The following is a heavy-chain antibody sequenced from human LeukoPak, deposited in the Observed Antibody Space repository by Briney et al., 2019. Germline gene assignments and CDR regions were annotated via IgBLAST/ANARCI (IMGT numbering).Heavy chain of an antibody. CDR2: MYYSGNT. CDR3: ARQYFDRTGYYYFDY. J-gene: IGHJ4*02. Sequence: PSETLSLTCTVSGDAITGSSYYWGWIRQSPGKGLEWIGSMYYSGNTYSNPSLESRVTMSADTSKNQFSLKLNSVSVADTAVYHCARQYFDRTGYYYFDYWGQGTLVIVSS. D-gene: IGHD3-22*01. CDR1: GDAITGSSYY. V-gene: IGHV4-39*01.